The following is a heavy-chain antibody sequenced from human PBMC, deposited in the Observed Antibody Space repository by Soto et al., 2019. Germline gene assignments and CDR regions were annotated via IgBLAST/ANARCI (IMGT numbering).Heavy chain of an antibody. V-gene: IGHV3-30*18. CDR3: AKDQVFNY. CDR1: GFTFSSYG. J-gene: IGHJ4*02. CDR2: ISYDGSNK. Sequence: GGSLRLSCAASGFTFSSYGMHWVRQAPGKGLEWVAVISYDGSNKYYADSVKGRFTISRDNSKNTLYLQMNSLRAEDTAVYYCAKDQVFNYWGQGTLVTVSS.